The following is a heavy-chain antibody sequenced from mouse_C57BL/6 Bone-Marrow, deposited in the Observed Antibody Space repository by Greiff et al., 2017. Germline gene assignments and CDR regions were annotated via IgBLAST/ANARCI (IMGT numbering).Heavy chain of an antibody. J-gene: IGHJ1*03. CDR3: ALYYGSSYVHWYFDV. Sequence: QVHVKQSGPELVRPGASVKISCKAPGYTFTSHWMQWVRQRPGQGLEWIGELFPGSGSTYYNEKFKGKATLTVDPSSSTAYMQLSSLTSEDSAVYFCALYYGSSYVHWYFDVWGTGTTVTVSS. D-gene: IGHD1-1*01. CDR2: LFPGSGST. CDR1: GYTFTSHW. V-gene: IGHV1-56*01.